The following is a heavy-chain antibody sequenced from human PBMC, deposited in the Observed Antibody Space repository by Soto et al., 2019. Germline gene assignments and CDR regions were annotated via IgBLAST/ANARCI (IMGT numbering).Heavy chain of an antibody. CDR1: GGTFSSYA. CDR2: IIPIFGTA. Sequence: SVKVTFKASGGTFSSYAISWGRQAPGQGLEWMGGIIPIFGTANYAQKFQGRVTITADKSTSTAYMELSSLRSEDTAVYYCARGGAPVSSSSVPAPHYYYGMDVWGQGTTVTVS. CDR3: ARGGAPVSSSSVPAPHYYYGMDV. J-gene: IGHJ6*02. D-gene: IGHD6-6*01. V-gene: IGHV1-69*06.